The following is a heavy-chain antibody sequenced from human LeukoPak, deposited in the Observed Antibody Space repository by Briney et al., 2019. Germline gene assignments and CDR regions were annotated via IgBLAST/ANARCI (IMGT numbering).Heavy chain of an antibody. CDR1: GGSISSYY. V-gene: IGHV4-59*01. Sequence: SETLSLTCTVSGGSISSYYWSWIRQPPGKGLEWNGYIYYSGSTNYNPSLKSRVTISVDTSKNQFSLKLSSVTAADTAVYYCARVLTGYRYWFDPWGQGTLVTVSS. D-gene: IGHD3-9*01. J-gene: IGHJ5*02. CDR2: IYYSGST. CDR3: ARVLTGYRYWFDP.